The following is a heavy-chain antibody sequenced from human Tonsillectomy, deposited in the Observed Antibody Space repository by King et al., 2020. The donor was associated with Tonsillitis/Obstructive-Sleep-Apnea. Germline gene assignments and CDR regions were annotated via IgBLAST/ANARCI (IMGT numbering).Heavy chain of an antibody. D-gene: IGHD2-2*01. CDR1: GGSFSGYY. CDR3: ARLVENTSCPCFDP. V-gene: IGHV4-34*01. Sequence: VQLQQWGAGLLKPSETLSLTCAVYGGSFSGYYWSWIRQPPGKGLEWIGEINHSGSTNYHPSLKSRVTISVDTSKNQFSLKLSSVTAADTAVYYCARLVENTSCPCFDPWGQGTLVTVSS. J-gene: IGHJ5*02. CDR2: INHSGST.